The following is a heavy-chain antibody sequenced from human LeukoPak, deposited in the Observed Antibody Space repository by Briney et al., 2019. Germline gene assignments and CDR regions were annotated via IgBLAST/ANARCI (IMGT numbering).Heavy chain of an antibody. D-gene: IGHD3-10*01. V-gene: IGHV3-21*01. CDR1: GFTFSSYS. CDR3: ARVVSWFGDFGMDV. J-gene: IGHJ6*02. CDR2: ISCSSSYI. Sequence: GGSLRLSCAASGFTFSSYSMNWVRQAPGKGLEWVSSISCSSSYIYYADSVKGRFTISRDNAKNSLYLQMNSLRAEDAAVYYCARVVSWFGDFGMDVWGQGTTVTVSS.